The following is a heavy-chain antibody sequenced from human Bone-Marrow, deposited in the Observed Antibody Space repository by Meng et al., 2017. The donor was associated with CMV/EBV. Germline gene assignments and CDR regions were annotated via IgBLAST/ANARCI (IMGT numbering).Heavy chain of an antibody. CDR3: ARESMVPAYYFDY. D-gene: IGHD3-10*01. CDR1: GGSIRRCIE. J-gene: IGHJ4*02. CDR2: VYHSGRA. Sequence: GVSGGSIRRCIEWSWVRQPPGKGLEWIGEVYHSGRATSNPSLKGRFTISVDKSKNQFSLTLSSVTAADTAVYYCARESMVPAYYFDYWGQGTLVTVSS. V-gene: IGHV4-4*02.